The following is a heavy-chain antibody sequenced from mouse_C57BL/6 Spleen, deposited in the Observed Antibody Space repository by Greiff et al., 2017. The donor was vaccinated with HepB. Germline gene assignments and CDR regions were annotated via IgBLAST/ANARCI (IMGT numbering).Heavy chain of an antibody. CDR1: GYAFSSYW. CDR3: ARGEGILRYDYFDY. D-gene: IGHD1-1*01. Sequence: QVQLQQSGAELVKPGASVKISCKASGYAFSSYWMNWVKQRPGKGLEWIGQIYPGDGDTNYNGKFKGKATLTADKSSSTAYVQLSSLTSEDSAVYFCARGEGILRYDYFDYWGQGTTLTVSS. V-gene: IGHV1-80*01. J-gene: IGHJ2*01. CDR2: IYPGDGDT.